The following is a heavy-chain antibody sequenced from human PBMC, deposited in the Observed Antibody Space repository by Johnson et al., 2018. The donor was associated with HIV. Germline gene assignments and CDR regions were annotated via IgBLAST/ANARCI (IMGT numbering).Heavy chain of an antibody. D-gene: IGHD6-6*01. CDR3: ARRGTGSSSCLHALYV. Sequence: VQLVESGGGVVQPGGSLRLSCAGSGFTFSDYYMNWLRQAPGKGLEWVSVLSSGGDTYYADSVKGRFTISRDNSKNTLYVQMNSLRAEDTAVYYCARRGTGSSSCLHALYVWGQGTMVTVSS. J-gene: IGHJ3*01. V-gene: IGHV3-66*02. CDR2: LSSGGDT. CDR1: GFTFSDYY.